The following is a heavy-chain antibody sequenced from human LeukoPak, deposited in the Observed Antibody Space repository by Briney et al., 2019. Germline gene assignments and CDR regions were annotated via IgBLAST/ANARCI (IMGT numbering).Heavy chain of an antibody. V-gene: IGHV3-53*01. J-gene: IGHJ4*02. CDR3: AKGPWGGYSYGSDY. Sequence: GGSLRLSCAASGFLVSSNYMSWVRQAPGKGLEWVSLIYSGGSTYYADSVKGRFTISRDNSKNTLYLQMNSLRAEDTAVYYCAKGPWGGYSYGSDYWGQGILVTVSS. CDR2: IYSGGST. D-gene: IGHD5-18*01. CDR1: GFLVSSNY.